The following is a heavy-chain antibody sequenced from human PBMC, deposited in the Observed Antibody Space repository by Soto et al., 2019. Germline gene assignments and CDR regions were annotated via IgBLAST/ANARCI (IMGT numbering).Heavy chain of an antibody. CDR3: ARGVEVYFDY. J-gene: IGHJ4*02. V-gene: IGHV4-34*01. CDR1: GGSFSGYY. CDR2: INHSGST. Sequence: SETLSLTCAVYGGSFSGYYWSWIRQPPGKGLEWIGEINHSGSTNYNPSLKSRVTISVDTSKNQFSLKLSSVTAADTAVYYCARGVEVYFDYWGQGTLVT.